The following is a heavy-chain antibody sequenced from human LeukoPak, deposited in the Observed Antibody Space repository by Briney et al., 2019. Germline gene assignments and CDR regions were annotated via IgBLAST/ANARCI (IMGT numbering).Heavy chain of an antibody. D-gene: IGHD2-2*01. Sequence: GGSLRLSCAASGFTFGTYAMTWVRQAPGKGLEWVSALSGSGASTFHADSVKGRFTISRDNSKNTLYLQMNSLRDEDTAVYYCARGPKVPAPTYYFDYWGQGILVTVSS. V-gene: IGHV3-23*01. J-gene: IGHJ4*02. CDR2: LSGSGAST. CDR3: ARGPKVPAPTYYFDY. CDR1: GFTFGTYA.